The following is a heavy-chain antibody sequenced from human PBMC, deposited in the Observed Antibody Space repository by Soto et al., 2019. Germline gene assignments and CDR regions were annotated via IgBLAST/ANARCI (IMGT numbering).Heavy chain of an antibody. CDR1: GFTFSSYG. Sequence: QVQLVESGGGVVQPGRSLRLSCAASGFTFSSYGMHWVRQAPGKGLEWVAVISYDGSNKYYADSVKGRFTISRDNSKNPLYLQMNSLRAEDTAVYYCAKDHRAQLWFYYYYGMDVWGQGTTVTVSS. V-gene: IGHV3-30*18. CDR2: ISYDGSNK. CDR3: AKDHRAQLWFYYYYGMDV. J-gene: IGHJ6*02. D-gene: IGHD5-18*01.